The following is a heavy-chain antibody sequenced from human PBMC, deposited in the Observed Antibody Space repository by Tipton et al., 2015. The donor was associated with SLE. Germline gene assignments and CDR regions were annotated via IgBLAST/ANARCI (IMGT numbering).Heavy chain of an antibody. CDR2: IRSKANSYAT. D-gene: IGHD1-26*01. J-gene: IGHJ4*02. V-gene: IGHV3-73*01. CDR3: SRRVGPTGD. CDR1: GFTFSGSA. Sequence: SLRLSCAASGFTFSGSAMHWVRQASGKGLEWVGRIRSKANSYATTYAASVKGRFTISRDDSKNTAYLEMNSLKTDDTAVYYCSRRVGPTGDWGQGTLVTVSS.